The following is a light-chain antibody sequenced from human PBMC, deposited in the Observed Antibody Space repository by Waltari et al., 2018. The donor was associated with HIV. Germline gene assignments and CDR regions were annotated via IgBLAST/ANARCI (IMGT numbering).Light chain of an antibody. V-gene: IGLV3-21*03. CDR3: QVWDSTSAHWV. CDR2: DTF. CDR1: NIEYKT. J-gene: IGLJ3*02. Sequence: SYVLTQPPSVSVAPGTTATITCARSNIEYKTVHGYQVSPGQAPVLVIYDTFDRPSEIPERLSGSNSGNTATLTISRVEAGDEADYYCQVWDSTSAHWVFGGGTKLTVL.